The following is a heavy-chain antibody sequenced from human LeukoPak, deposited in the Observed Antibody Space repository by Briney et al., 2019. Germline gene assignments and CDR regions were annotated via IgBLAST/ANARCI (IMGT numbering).Heavy chain of an antibody. CDR3: AREGIAAAGTDY. D-gene: IGHD6-13*01. Sequence: PGGSLRLSCAASGFSFSSYAMSWVRQAPGKGLEWVSSISSSSSYIYYADSVKGRFTISRDNAKNSLYLQMNSLRAEDTAVYYCAREGIAAAGTDYWGQGTLVTVSS. CDR1: GFSFSSYA. CDR2: ISSSSSYI. V-gene: IGHV3-21*01. J-gene: IGHJ4*02.